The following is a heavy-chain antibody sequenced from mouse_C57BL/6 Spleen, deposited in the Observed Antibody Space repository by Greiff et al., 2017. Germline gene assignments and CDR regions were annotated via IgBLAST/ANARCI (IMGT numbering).Heavy chain of an antibody. CDR2: INPNNGGT. CDR1: GYTFTDYN. J-gene: IGHJ4*01. Sequence: EVQLQQSGPELVKPGASVKMSCKASGYTFTDYNMHWVKQSHGKSLEWIGYINPNNGGTSYNQKFKGKATLTVNKSSSTAYMELRSLTSEDSAVYYCASGDYGYDYAMDYWGQGTSVTVAS. CDR3: ASGDYGYDYAMDY. D-gene: IGHD2-2*01. V-gene: IGHV1-22*01.